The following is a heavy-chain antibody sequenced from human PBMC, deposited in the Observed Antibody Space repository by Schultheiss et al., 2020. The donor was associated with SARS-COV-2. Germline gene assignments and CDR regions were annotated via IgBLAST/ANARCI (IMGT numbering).Heavy chain of an antibody. CDR3: AKDRYGDYGPYYFDY. Sequence: GGSLRLSCAVSGFIFSEAWMNWVRQAPGKGLEWVSAISGSGGSTYYADSVKGRFTISRDNSKNTLYLQMNSLRAEDTAVYYCAKDRYGDYGPYYFDYWGQGTLVTVSS. CDR2: ISGSGGST. J-gene: IGHJ4*02. V-gene: IGHV3-23*01. D-gene: IGHD4-17*01. CDR1: GFIFSEAW.